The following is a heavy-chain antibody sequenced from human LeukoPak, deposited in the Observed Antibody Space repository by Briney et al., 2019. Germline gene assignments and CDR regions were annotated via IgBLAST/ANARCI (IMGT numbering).Heavy chain of an antibody. D-gene: IGHD3-22*01. CDR1: GGTFSSYA. CDR3: ARDNSVDDNAWWFDP. Sequence: ASVKVSCKASGGTFSSYAISWVRQAPGQGLEWMGLINPTGDSTGYAQKFQGRVTMTRDMSTSTDYLELNSLRSEDTAIYYCARDNSVDDNAWWFDPWGQGTLVTVSS. CDR2: INPTGDST. J-gene: IGHJ5*02. V-gene: IGHV1-46*01.